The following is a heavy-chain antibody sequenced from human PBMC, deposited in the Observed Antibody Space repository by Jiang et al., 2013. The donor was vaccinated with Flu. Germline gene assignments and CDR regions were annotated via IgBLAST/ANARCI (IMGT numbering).Heavy chain of an antibody. Sequence: GAEVKKPGASVKVSCKVSGYTLTASSMHWVRQAPGKGLEWVGGFDPEDGETVYTQKFQGRLTMTEDTSIDTAYMELSSLRSDDTAVYYCATGSKSYGNWYFDLWGRSTLVTVSS. V-gene: IGHV1-24*01. CDR1: GYTLTASS. D-gene: IGHD1-26*01. CDR3: ATGSKSYGNWYFDL. J-gene: IGHJ2*01. CDR2: FDPEDGET.